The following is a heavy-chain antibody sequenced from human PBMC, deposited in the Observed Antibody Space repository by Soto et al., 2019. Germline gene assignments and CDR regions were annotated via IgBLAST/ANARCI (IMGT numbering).Heavy chain of an antibody. CDR2: ISGRGRNT. D-gene: IGHD4-17*01. J-gene: IGHJ4*02. CDR1: GFSFGGYP. Sequence: GGSLRLSCAASGFSFGGYPMAWVRQAPGKGLEWVSSISGRGRNTYHADSVKGRFTISRENSKNTLSLQMNSLRAEDTAIYYCAKERYYGNYGNFDFDYWGQGILVTVSS. CDR3: AKERYYGNYGNFDFDY. V-gene: IGHV3-23*01.